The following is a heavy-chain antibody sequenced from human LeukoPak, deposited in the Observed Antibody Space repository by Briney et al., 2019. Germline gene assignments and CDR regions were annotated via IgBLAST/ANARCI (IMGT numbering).Heavy chain of an antibody. CDR2: IYTSGST. J-gene: IGHJ4*02. V-gene: IGHV4-4*09. Sequence: SETLSLTCTVSGGSISSYYWSWIRQPPGKGLEWIGYIYTSGSTNYNPSPKSRVTISVDTSKNQFSLKLSSVTAADTAVYYCARSHRRDGYNYNYFDYWGQGTLVTVSS. CDR3: ARSHRRDGYNYNYFDY. CDR1: GGSISSYY. D-gene: IGHD5-24*01.